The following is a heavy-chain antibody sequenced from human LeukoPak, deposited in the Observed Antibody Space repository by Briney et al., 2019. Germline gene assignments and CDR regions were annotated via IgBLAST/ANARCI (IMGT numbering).Heavy chain of an antibody. CDR1: GFIFTNYN. V-gene: IGHV3-21*01. D-gene: IGHD2-8*02. J-gene: IGHJ3*02. CDR2: ISGGSTYI. CDR3: ARDDVTTNGGVIADSRLFDI. Sequence: GGSLRLSCAASGFIFTNYNINWVRQAPGKGLEWVSSISGGSTYIYYADSVRGRFTISRDNAKNSVYLQMNSLRGEDTAVYYCARDDVTTNGGVIADSRLFDIWGQGTMVTVSS.